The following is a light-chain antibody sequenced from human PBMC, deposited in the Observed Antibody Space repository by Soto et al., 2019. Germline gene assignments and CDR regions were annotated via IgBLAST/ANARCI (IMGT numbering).Light chain of an antibody. CDR3: QQSSSTTLT. CDR1: QSISDY. Sequence: DIQMTQSPSFLSESVGDRVTITCRASQSISDYLNWYQQRPGKAPKLLIYAASSLQSGVPSRFSGSGSGTDFTLTISSLQPEDFATYYCQQSSSTTLTFGGGTQVDI. J-gene: IGKJ4*01. V-gene: IGKV1-39*01. CDR2: AAS.